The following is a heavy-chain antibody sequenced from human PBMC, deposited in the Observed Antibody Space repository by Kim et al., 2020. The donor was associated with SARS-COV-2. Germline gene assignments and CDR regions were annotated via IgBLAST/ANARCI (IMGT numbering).Heavy chain of an antibody. CDR3: AGDRFWSGVPAGMEV. Sequence: ASVKVSCKASGYTFTSYAMHWVRQAPGQRLEWMGWINAGNGNTKYSQKFQGRVTITRDTSASTAYMELSSLRSEDTAVYYCAGDRFWSGVPAGMEVWGQGTTVTVSS. CDR1: GYTFTSYA. D-gene: IGHD3-10*01. CDR2: INAGNGNT. J-gene: IGHJ6*02. V-gene: IGHV1-3*01.